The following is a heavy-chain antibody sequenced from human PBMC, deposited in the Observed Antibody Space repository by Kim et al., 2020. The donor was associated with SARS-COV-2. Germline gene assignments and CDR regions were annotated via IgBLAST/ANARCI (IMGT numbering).Heavy chain of an antibody. J-gene: IGHJ4*02. CDR1: GFTFSSYE. D-gene: IGHD4-4*01. Sequence: GGSLRLSCAASGFTFSSYEMNWVRQAPGKGLEWVSYIIGNGTTIYYADSVRGRFTISRDNDKNSLYLQMNSLRAEDTAVYYCARGPNYSPFDYWGEGTLVTVSS. V-gene: IGHV3-48*03. CDR2: IIGNGTTI. CDR3: ARGPNYSPFDY.